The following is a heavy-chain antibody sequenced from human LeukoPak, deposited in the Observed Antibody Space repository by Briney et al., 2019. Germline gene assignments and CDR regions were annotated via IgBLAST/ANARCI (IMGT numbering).Heavy chain of an antibody. CDR2: IKQDGSEK. J-gene: IGHJ4*02. D-gene: IGHD6-19*01. CDR3: ARVSSSGFDY. CDR1: GFTFSSYW. V-gene: IGHV3-7*01. Sequence: GGSLRLSCAASGFTFSSYWVSWVRQVPGKGLEWVDNIKQDGSEKYYVDSVKGRFTISRDNAKNSLSLQMNSLRAEDTAVYYCARVSSSGFDYWGQGTLVTVSS.